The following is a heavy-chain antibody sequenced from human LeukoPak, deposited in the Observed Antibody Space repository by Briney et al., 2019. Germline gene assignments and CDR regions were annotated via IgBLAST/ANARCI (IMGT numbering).Heavy chain of an antibody. Sequence: AGSLTLSCAASLLTSSSYGMHWVRQAPGKGLEWMAFIRYDGSNNYYPDSLKGQFPISRHNSKNTLYLQMNSLRAEATAVYYCAKGLEGFGELSPFDYWGEGTLVTVSS. J-gene: IGHJ4*02. CDR3: AKGLEGFGELSPFDY. D-gene: IGHD3-10*01. CDR2: IRYDGSNN. V-gene: IGHV3-30*02. CDR1: LLTSSSYG.